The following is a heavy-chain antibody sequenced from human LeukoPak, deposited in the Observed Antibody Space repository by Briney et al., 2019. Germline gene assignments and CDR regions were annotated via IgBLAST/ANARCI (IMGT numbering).Heavy chain of an antibody. CDR2: IYPGDSHI. CDR1: GYSVTTYW. D-gene: IGHD2-15*01. Sequence: GESLKISCQGSGYSVTTYWIAWVRQIPGRGLECMGIIYPGDSHIRYSPSFEGQVTISADKSIGTAYLQWSSLKASDTAMYYCARLAFSYCSGGACSRFDYWGHGTLVTVSS. CDR3: ARLAFSYCSGGACSRFDY. J-gene: IGHJ4*01. V-gene: IGHV5-51*01.